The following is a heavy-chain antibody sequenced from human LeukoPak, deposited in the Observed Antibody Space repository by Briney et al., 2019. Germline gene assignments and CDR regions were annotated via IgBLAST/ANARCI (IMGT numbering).Heavy chain of an antibody. CDR3: ARVRRVWVDSGVYCSGGSCYGPLDY. J-gene: IGHJ4*02. V-gene: IGHV4-34*01. Sequence: SETLSLTCAVYGGSFSGYYWSWIRQPPVKGLEWIGKINHSGSTNYNPSLKSRVTISVDTSKNQFSLKLSSVTAADTAVYYCARVRRVWVDSGVYCSGGSCYGPLDYWGQGTLVTVSS. D-gene: IGHD2-15*01. CDR1: GGSFSGYY. CDR2: INHSGST.